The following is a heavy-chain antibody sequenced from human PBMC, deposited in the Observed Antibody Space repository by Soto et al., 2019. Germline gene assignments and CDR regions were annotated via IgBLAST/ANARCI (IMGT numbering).Heavy chain of an antibody. J-gene: IGHJ4*02. CDR1: GFTFSGYW. V-gene: IGHV3-74*01. Sequence: PGGSLRLSCAASGFTFSGYWMHWVRQAPGKGLVWVSRLNGDGSSTTCADSVKGRFTISRDNAKNTLYLQMNSLRAEDTAVYYCARGGSITSRGFDYWGQGALVTVSS. D-gene: IGHD6-6*01. CDR3: ARGGSITSRGFDY. CDR2: LNGDGSST.